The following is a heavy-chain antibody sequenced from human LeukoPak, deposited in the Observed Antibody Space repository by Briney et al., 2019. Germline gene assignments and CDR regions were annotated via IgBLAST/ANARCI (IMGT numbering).Heavy chain of an antibody. CDR2: ISSNGGST. CDR1: GFTFSSYA. D-gene: IGHD1-7*01. CDR3: ARELESFWNYIYYYGMDV. J-gene: IGHJ6*02. V-gene: IGHV3-64*01. Sequence: PGGSLRLSCAASGFTFSSYAMHWVRQAPGKGLEYVSAISSNGGSTYYANSVKGRFTISRDNSKNTLYLQMGSLRAEDMAVYYCARELESFWNYIYYYGMDVWGQGTTVTVSS.